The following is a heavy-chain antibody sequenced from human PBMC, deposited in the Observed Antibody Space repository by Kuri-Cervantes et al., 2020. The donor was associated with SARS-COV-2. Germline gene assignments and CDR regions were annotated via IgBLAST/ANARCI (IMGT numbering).Heavy chain of an antibody. CDR2: ISYDGSNK. J-gene: IGHJ4*02. V-gene: IGHV3-30*03. D-gene: IGHD2-15*01. CDR1: GGSISSSSYY. CDR3: ARDPHGIVVVVAGVEY. Sequence: LSLTCTVSGGSISSSSYYWGWVRQAPGKGLEWVALISYDGSNKFYADSVKGRFTISRDNSKNTLHLQMDSLRPEDTAVYYCARDPHGIVVVVAGVEYWGQGTLVTVSS.